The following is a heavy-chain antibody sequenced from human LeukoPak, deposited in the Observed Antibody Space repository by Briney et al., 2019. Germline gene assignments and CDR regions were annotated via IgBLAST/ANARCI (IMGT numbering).Heavy chain of an antibody. CDR2: ISSSSSYI. V-gene: IGHV3-21*01. D-gene: IGHD3-22*01. J-gene: IGHJ4*02. CDR3: ASSTYYYDSSGYYYVGYFDY. Sequence: GGSLRLSCAASGFPFSSHSMNWVPQAPGKGLEWVSSISSSSSYIYYADSVKGRFTISRDNAKNSLYLQMNSLRAEDTAVYYCASSTYYYDSSGYYYVGYFDYWGQGILVTVSS. CDR1: GFPFSSHS.